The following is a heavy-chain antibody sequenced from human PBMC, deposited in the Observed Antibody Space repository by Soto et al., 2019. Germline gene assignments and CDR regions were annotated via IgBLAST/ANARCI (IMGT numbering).Heavy chain of an antibody. D-gene: IGHD1-26*01. J-gene: IGHJ4*02. CDR2: IWFDESRK. CDR1: GFPLTDYG. Sequence: QVQLVESGGGVVQPGKSLRLSCDVSGFPLTDYGMHWVRQAPGKGLEWVAVIWFDESRKYYADSVKGRFTISRDTSKNTVYLQMNSLRVEDTAVYYCASERGSSYFDSWGQGTLVTVSS. CDR3: ASERGSSYFDS. V-gene: IGHV3-33*01.